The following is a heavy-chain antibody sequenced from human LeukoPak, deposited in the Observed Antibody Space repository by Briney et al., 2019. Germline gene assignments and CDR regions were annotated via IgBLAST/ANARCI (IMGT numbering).Heavy chain of an antibody. CDR1: GYTFTSYY. Sequence: ASVKVSCKASGYTFTSYYMHWVRQAPGQGLEWMGIINPSGGSTSYAQKFQGRVTMTRDTSTSTVYMELSSLRSEDTAVYYCASHFYGSGSFRGLLDYWGQGTLVTVSS. CDR3: ASHFYGSGSFRGLLDY. J-gene: IGHJ4*02. CDR2: INPSGGST. D-gene: IGHD3-10*01. V-gene: IGHV1-46*01.